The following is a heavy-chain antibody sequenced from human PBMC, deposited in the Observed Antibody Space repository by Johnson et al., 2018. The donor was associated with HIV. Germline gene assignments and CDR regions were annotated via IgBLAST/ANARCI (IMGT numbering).Heavy chain of an antibody. CDR3: AKEYFDI. Sequence: QVQLVESGGGVVQPGRSLRLSCAASGFTFSNYALHWVRQAPGKGLEWVAVISYDGSNKYYADSVKGRFTISRDNSKNTLYLQMNSLRTEDTAVYYCAKEYFDIWGPGTMVTVSS. CDR2: ISYDGSNK. J-gene: IGHJ3*02. V-gene: IGHV3-30*04. CDR1: GFTFSNYA.